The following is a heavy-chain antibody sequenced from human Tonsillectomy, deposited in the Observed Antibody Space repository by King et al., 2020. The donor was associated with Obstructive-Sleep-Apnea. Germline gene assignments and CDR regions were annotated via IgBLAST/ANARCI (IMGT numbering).Heavy chain of an antibody. D-gene: IGHD5-18*01. CDR3: ARGVDTAMVRAYYFDN. CDR1: GFTFNTYW. V-gene: IGHV3-7*01. J-gene: IGHJ4*02. CDR2: INQDGSEK. Sequence: VQLVESGGGLVQPGGSLRLSCAASGFTFNTYWMSWVRQVPGKGLEWVANINQDGSEKYYVDSVKGRFTISRDNAKNSLYLQMNSLRAEDTAVYHCARGVDTAMVRAYYFDNRGQGTLVTVSS.